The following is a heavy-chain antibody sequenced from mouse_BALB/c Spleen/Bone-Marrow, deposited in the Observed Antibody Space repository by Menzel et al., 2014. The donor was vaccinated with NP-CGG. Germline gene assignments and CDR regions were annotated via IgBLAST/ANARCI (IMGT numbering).Heavy chain of an antibody. V-gene: IGHV1S81*02. CDR1: GYTFTSYW. CDR3: ARAGGYDGFAY. CDR2: INPSNGRA. D-gene: IGHD2-2*01. Sequence: QVQLQQPGAELVKPGASVKLSCKASGYTFTSYWMHWVKQRPGRGLEWIGEINPSNGRADYNEKFRSKATLTVDRSSGTAYMQLSSLTSEDSAVYYCARAGGYDGFAYWGQGTLVTVSA. J-gene: IGHJ3*01.